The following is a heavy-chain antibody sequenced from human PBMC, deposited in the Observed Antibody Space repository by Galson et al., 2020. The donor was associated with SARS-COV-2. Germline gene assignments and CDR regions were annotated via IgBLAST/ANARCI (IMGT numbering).Heavy chain of an antibody. CDR1: DGPMRSYY. CDR2: IPYSGSA. J-gene: IGHJ6*02. CDR3: ARDPAPLYGDNYYYGMDV. Sequence: ETSETLSLTCSVSDGPMRSYYWSWIRQPPGKGLEWIGYIPYSGSANYNPSPRSRVPLSVDLSKNQFSLKVTSVTAADTAVYYCARDPAPLYGDNYYYGMDVWGRGTTVTGS. D-gene: IGHD4-17*01. V-gene: IGHV4-59*01.